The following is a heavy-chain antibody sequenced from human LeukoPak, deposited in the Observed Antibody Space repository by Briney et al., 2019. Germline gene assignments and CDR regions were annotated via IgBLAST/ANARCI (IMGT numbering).Heavy chain of an antibody. CDR2: IYYSGST. Sequence: PSETLSLTCTVSGGSISSSSYYWGWIRQPPGKGLEWIGSIYYSGSTYYNPSLKSRVTISVDTSKNQFSLKLGSVTAADTAVYYCARPQYYYDSSGYSPFDAFDIWGQGTMVTVSS. CDR3: ARPQYYYDSSGYSPFDAFDI. D-gene: IGHD3-22*01. CDR1: GGSISSSSYY. V-gene: IGHV4-39*01. J-gene: IGHJ3*02.